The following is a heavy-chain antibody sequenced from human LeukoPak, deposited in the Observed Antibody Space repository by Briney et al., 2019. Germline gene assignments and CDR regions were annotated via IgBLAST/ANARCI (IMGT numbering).Heavy chain of an antibody. CDR1: GFTFDDYA. J-gene: IGHJ4*02. Sequence: GGSLRLSCAASGFTFDDYAMHWVRQAPGKGREWVSDISWNSGNIGYADSGKGRFTISRDNAKNSLYLQMNRLRAEDMALYYSAKGSYSSSLSGVDDWGQGTLVTVSS. CDR3: AKGSYSSSLSGVDD. V-gene: IGHV3-9*03. D-gene: IGHD6-6*01. CDR2: ISWNSGNI.